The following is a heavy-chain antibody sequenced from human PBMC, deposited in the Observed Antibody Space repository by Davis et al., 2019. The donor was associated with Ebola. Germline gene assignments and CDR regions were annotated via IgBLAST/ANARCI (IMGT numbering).Heavy chain of an antibody. J-gene: IGHJ4*02. Sequence: SETLSLTCTVSGGSISSYYWSWIRQPPGKGLEWIGYIYYSGSTNYNPSLKSRVTISVDTSRNPFSLKMRSVTAADTAVYYCARHYPTYYYDSSGYHTHRHFDYWGQGTLVTVAS. CDR3: ARHYPTYYYDSSGYHTHRHFDY. D-gene: IGHD3-22*01. CDR2: IYYSGST. V-gene: IGHV4-59*01. CDR1: GGSISSYY.